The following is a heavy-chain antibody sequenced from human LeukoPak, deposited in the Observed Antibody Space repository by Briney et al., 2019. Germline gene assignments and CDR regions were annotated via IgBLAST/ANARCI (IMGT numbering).Heavy chain of an antibody. CDR1: GGTFSSYA. J-gene: IGHJ6*03. V-gene: IGHV1-69*06. Sequence: ASVNVSYKTSGGTFSSYAISWVRQAPGQGLEWMGRIIPIFGTANYAQKFQGRVTITADKSTSTAYMELSSLRSEDTAVYYCARGNYDFWSGYGPNYYMDVWGEGPRDRVSS. D-gene: IGHD3-3*01. CDR2: IIPIFGTA. CDR3: ARGNYDFWSGYGPNYYMDV.